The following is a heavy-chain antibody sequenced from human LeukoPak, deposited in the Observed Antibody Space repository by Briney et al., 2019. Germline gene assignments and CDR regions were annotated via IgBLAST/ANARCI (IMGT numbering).Heavy chain of an antibody. CDR2: ISAYNGNT. CDR1: GYTFTSYG. V-gene: IGHV1-18*01. J-gene: IGHJ4*02. Sequence: ASVKVSCKASGYTFTSYGISWVRQAPGQGLEWMGWISAYNGNTNYAQKLQGRLTMTTDTSTGTAYMDLRSLRSDDTAVYYCARAGMTTVVTPVFYWGQGTLVTVSS. D-gene: IGHD4-23*01. CDR3: ARAGMTTVVTPVFY.